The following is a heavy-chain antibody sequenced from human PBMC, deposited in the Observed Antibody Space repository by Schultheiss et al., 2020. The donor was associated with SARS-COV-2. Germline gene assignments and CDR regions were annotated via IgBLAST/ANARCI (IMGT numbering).Heavy chain of an antibody. V-gene: IGHV3-66*01. CDR3: AREKVVITIMPEYYFDY. CDR2: IYSGGST. CDR1: GFTVSSNY. Sequence: GGSLRLSCAASGFTVSSNYMSWVRQAPGKGLEWVSVIYSGGSTYYADSVKGRFTISRDNSKNTLYLQMNSLRAEDTAVYYCAREKVVITIMPEYYFDYWGQGTLVTVSS. D-gene: IGHD3-22*01. J-gene: IGHJ4*02.